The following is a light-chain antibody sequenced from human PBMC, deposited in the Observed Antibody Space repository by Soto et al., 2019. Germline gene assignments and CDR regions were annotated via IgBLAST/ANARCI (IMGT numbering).Light chain of an antibody. CDR2: GAS. CDR3: QQYNNSPPR. J-gene: IGKJ2*03. Sequence: EIVMTQSPATLSVSPGERATLSCRASQSVSSNLAWYQQKPGQAPRLLIYGASTRATGIPARFSGSGSGTEFTLTISSLQSEDFAVYYCQQYNNSPPRFGQGTKLEIK. CDR1: QSVSSN. V-gene: IGKV3-15*01.